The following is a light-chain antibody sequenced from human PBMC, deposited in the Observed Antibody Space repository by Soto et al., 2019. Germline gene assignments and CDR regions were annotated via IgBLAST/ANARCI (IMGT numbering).Light chain of an antibody. J-gene: IGKJ1*01. CDR1: QSVSSSY. V-gene: IGKV3-20*01. CDR3: KQYSSSPVT. CDR2: GAS. Sequence: EIVLTQSPGTLSLSPGERATLSCRASQSVSSSYLAWYQQKPGQAPRLLIYGASSRATGIPDRFSGSGSGTDFTLTISRLEPEDFAVYYCKQYSSSPVTFGQGTKVEIK.